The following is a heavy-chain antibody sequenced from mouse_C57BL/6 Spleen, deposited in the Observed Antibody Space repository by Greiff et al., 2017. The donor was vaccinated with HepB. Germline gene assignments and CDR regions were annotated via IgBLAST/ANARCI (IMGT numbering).Heavy chain of an antibody. J-gene: IGHJ3*01. CDR2: ISDGGSYT. D-gene: IGHD2-3*01. CDR3: ASRYDGYYFAY. CDR1: GFTFSSYA. V-gene: IGHV5-4*03. Sequence: EVKLMESGGGLVKPGGSLKLSCAASGFTFSSYAMSWVRQTPEKRLEWVATISDGGSYTYYPDNVKGRFTISRDNAKNNLYLQMSHLKSEDTAMYYCASRYDGYYFAYWGQGTLVTVSA.